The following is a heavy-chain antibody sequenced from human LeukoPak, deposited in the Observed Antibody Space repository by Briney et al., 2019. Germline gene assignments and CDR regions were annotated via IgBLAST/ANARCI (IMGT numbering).Heavy chain of an antibody. V-gene: IGHV1-46*01. CDR1: GYTFTNYY. CDR2: INPSGGST. CDR3: ARDSRRYYYDSSDRPAGDY. J-gene: IGHJ4*02. D-gene: IGHD3-22*01. Sequence: GASVKVSCKASGYTFTNYYIHWVRQAPGQGLEWMGIINPSGGSTSYAQKFQGRVTMTRDTSTSTVSMDLSSLRSDDTAVYYCARDSRRYYYDSSDRPAGDYWGQGTLVTVSS.